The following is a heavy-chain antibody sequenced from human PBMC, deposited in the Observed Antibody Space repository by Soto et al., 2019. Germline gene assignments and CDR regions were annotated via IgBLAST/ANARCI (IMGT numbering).Heavy chain of an antibody. CDR1: GFTFGAYW. V-gene: IGHV3-74*01. D-gene: IGHD1-1*01. Sequence: XGSLRLSCGVSGFTFGAYWMHWVRQVPGKGLTWVSRISDDGSTATYADSVKGRFVISRDNAKNSLYLEMNTLRVDDSGLYYCARGPRVSSTGTGAPWGRGTLVPVSS. J-gene: IGHJ5*02. CDR3: ARGPRVSSTGTGAP. CDR2: ISDDGSTA.